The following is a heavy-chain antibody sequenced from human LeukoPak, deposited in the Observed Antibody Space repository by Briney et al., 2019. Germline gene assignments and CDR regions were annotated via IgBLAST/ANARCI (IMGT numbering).Heavy chain of an antibody. CDR2: IRYDGSNK. V-gene: IGHV3-30*02. J-gene: IGHJ4*02. CDR1: GFTFSSYS. D-gene: IGHD3-10*01. Sequence: GGSLRLSCAASGFTFSSYSMNWVRQAPGKGLEWVAFIRYDGSNKYYADSVKGRFTISRDNSKNTLYLQMNSLRAEDTAVYYCAKARNYGSGSNNLDYWGQGTLVTVSS. CDR3: AKARNYGSGSNNLDY.